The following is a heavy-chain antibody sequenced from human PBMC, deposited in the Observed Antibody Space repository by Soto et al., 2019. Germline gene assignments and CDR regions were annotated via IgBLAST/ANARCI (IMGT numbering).Heavy chain of an antibody. J-gene: IGHJ4*02. CDR2: IDIGGNT. D-gene: IGHD3-16*01. CDR1: GFSVTNNY. Sequence: EVQMVESGGGVVQPGGSLRLSCAASGFSVTNNYMNWVRQAPGKGLEWVSIIDIGGNTYYADSVKDRFTISRDDSKNTPYLQTDSLRPVETAVYFCAGGRGSAGYVGREHYLDYWGQGTLVTVSP. CDR3: AGGRGSAGYVGREHYLDY. V-gene: IGHV3-66*01.